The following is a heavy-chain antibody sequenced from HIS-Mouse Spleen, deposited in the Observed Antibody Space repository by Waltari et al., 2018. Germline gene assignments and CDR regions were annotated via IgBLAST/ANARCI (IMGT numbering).Heavy chain of an antibody. CDR3: ASGPRPFDY. J-gene: IGHJ4*02. CDR1: GGSFSGYY. V-gene: IGHV4-34*01. CDR2: INHRGST. Sequence: QVQLQQWGAGLLKPSETLSLTCAVYGGSFSGYYWSWTRQPPGKGRELIGEINHRGSTNYNPSLKSRVTISVDTSKNQFSLKLSSVTAADTAVYYCASGPRPFDYWGQGTLVTVSS.